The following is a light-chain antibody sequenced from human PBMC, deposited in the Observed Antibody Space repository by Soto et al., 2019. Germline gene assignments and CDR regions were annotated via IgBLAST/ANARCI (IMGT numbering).Light chain of an antibody. Sequence: EIVLTQSPGTLSLSPGERATLSCRASQSVSSSYLAWYQQKPGQAPRLLIYGASSRATGIPDRFSGSGSGTDFTLTISRLEPEDFGVYSCQQYGSSPRTFDQGTKVEIK. CDR2: GAS. CDR3: QQYGSSPRT. V-gene: IGKV3-20*01. CDR1: QSVSSSY. J-gene: IGKJ1*01.